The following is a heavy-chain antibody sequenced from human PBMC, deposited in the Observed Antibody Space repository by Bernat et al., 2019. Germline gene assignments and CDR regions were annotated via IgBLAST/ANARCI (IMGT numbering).Heavy chain of an antibody. CDR1: GYTFTSYY. CDR2: INPSGGST. Sequence: QVQLVQSGAEVKKPGASVKVSCKASGYTFTSYYMHWVRQAPGQGLEWMGIINPSGGSTSYAQKFQGRVTMPRDTSTRTVYMELGSLRSEDTAVYYCASSGTDYWGQGTLVTVSS. D-gene: IGHD6-19*01. J-gene: IGHJ4*02. V-gene: IGHV1-46*01. CDR3: ASSGTDY.